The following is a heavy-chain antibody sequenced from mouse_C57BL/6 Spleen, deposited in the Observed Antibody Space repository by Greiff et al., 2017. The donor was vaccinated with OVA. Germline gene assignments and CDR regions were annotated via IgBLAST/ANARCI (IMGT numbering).Heavy chain of an antibody. D-gene: IGHD1-1*01. CDR3: ARHKFLPITTVVAHWYFDV. CDR1: GYTFTEYT. V-gene: IGHV1-62-2*01. Sequence: VQLQQSGAELVKPGASVKLSCKASGYTFTEYTIHWVKQRSGQGLEWIGWFYPGRGSIKYNEKFKDKATLTADKSSSTVYMELSRLTSEDSAVYFCARHKFLPITTVVAHWYFDVWGTGTTVTVSS. CDR2: FYPGRGSI. J-gene: IGHJ1*03.